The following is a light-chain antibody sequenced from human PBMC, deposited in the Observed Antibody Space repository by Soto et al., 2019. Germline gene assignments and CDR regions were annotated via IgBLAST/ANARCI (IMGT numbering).Light chain of an antibody. J-gene: IGKJ4*01. CDR2: GAS. V-gene: IGKV3-20*01. CDR3: QQYDSSFT. Sequence: VLTQSPATLSLSPGERATLSCTASQHVTTTYIAWYQQKFGQAPRLLIYGASTRATGTSDRFTGGGFGTDFTLTLSRVEPEDFAVYYCQQYDSSFTFGGGTKVAMK. CDR1: QHVTTTY.